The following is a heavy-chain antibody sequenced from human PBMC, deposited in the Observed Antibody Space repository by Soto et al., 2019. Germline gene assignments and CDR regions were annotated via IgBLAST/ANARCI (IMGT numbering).Heavy chain of an antibody. Sequence: PSETLSLTCTVSGGSISSGVYYWSWIRQHPGKGLEWIGYIFHSGTPYYNPSLKSRLTISVDTSKNQFSLKLSSVTAADTAVYYFARDRRMVTNLGGYYYYSMDVWGQGTTVTVSS. D-gene: IGHD5-18*01. J-gene: IGHJ6*02. V-gene: IGHV4-31*03. CDR1: GGSISSGVYY. CDR3: ARDRRMVTNLGGYYYYSMDV. CDR2: IFHSGTP.